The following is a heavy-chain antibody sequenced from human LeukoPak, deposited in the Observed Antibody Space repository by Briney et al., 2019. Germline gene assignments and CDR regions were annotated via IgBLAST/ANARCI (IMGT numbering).Heavy chain of an antibody. V-gene: IGHV3-33*01. Sequence: GRSLRLSCAASGFTFSSYGMHWVRQAPGKGLEWVAVIWYDGSNKYYADSVKGRFTISRDNSKNTLYLQMNSLRAEDTAVYYCTALALGAAYYWGQGTLVTVSS. CDR2: IWYDGSNK. D-gene: IGHD1-26*01. J-gene: IGHJ4*02. CDR3: TALALGAAYY. CDR1: GFTFSSYG.